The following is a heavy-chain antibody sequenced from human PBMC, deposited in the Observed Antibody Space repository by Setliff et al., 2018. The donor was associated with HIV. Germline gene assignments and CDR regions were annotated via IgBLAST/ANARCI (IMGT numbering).Heavy chain of an antibody. CDR1: GFTFDDYG. Sequence: GESLKISCAASGFTFDDYGMSWVRQAPGKGLEWVSGINWNGGSTGYADSVKGRFTISRDNSKNMLYLQMNSLRTEDTAVYYCAKPTTVVTSYYFDSWGQGTQVTVSS. CDR2: INWNGGST. D-gene: IGHD4-17*01. V-gene: IGHV3-20*04. J-gene: IGHJ4*02. CDR3: AKPTTVVTSYYFDS.